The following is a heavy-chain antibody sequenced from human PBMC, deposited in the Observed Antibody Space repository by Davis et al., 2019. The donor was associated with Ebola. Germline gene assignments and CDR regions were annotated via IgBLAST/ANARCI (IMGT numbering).Heavy chain of an antibody. J-gene: IGHJ4*02. CDR2: ISSDSDYI. D-gene: IGHD6-13*01. CDR1: GFTFDDYA. CDR3: AKDRFAGAAPWD. Sequence: GESLKISCAASGFTFDDYAMTWVRQAPGKGLEWVSSISSDSDYIYYADSAKGRFTISRDNAKNSLYLQMNSLRAEDTAVYYCAKDRFAGAAPWDWGQGTLVTVSS. V-gene: IGHV3-21*01.